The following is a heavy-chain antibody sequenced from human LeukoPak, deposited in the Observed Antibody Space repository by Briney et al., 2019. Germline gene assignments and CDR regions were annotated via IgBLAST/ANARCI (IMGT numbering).Heavy chain of an antibody. V-gene: IGHV4-59*01. J-gene: IGHJ1*01. Sequence: SQTLSLTWTVAGGLTGMFSWGWVRPPPEGGLGWNGYIYDSGSANYNASLRSRVTISVDTSRNQLSLKVKSVTAADTAIYYCARTRTGISGRPEYFDHWGQGTLVTVSS. CDR1: GGLTGMFS. D-gene: IGHD3-10*01. CDR2: IYDSGSA. CDR3: ARTRTGISGRPEYFDH.